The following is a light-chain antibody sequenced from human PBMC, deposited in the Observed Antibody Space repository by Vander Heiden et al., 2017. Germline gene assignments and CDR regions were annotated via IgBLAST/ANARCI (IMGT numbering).Light chain of an antibody. CDR3: QQYGNSPPT. Sequence: EVVLTQSPGTLSWSPGERATLSCRASQSIYSNYLAWYQQKPGRAPRLLISGATSRATGIPDRFSGSGSGTDFTLTISRLEPADFAVYYCQQYGNSPPTFGQGTKVEIK. J-gene: IGKJ1*01. V-gene: IGKV3-20*01. CDR1: QSIYSNY. CDR2: GAT.